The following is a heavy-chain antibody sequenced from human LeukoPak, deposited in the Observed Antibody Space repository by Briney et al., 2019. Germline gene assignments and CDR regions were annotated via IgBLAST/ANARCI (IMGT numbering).Heavy chain of an antibody. CDR1: GFTFTSSA. D-gene: IGHD3-22*01. V-gene: IGHV1-58*02. CDR3: ALGAYYYDSRGYYP. Sequence: GTSVKVSCKASGFTFTSSAMQWVRQARGQRLEWIGWIVVGSGNTNYAQKFQERVTITRDMSTSTAYMELSSLRSEDTAVYYCALGAYYYDSRGYYPWGQGTLVTVSS. CDR2: IVVGSGNT. J-gene: IGHJ5*02.